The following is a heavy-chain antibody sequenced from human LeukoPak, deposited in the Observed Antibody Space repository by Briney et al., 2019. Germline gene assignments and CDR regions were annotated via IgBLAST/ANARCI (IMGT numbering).Heavy chain of an antibody. CDR3: ATNAGPAALDAVDI. D-gene: IGHD2-2*01. V-gene: IGHV4-59*08. J-gene: IGHJ3*02. Sequence: PSEALSLTCTVSGGSINNHYWSWIRQPPGKGLEWIGYIPYRGITNYNPSLKSRVTISVDASNNQFSLKLSSVTAADTAVYYCATNAGPAALDAVDIWGQGTMVTVSS. CDR2: IPYRGIT. CDR1: GGSINNHY.